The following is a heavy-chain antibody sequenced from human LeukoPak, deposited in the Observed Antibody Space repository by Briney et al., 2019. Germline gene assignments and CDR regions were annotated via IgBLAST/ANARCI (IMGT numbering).Heavy chain of an antibody. CDR3: AREDIQLWPRRHYYMDV. CDR1: GGSISSYY. J-gene: IGHJ6*03. D-gene: IGHD5-18*01. CDR2: IYTSGST. V-gene: IGHV4-4*07. Sequence: SETLSLTWTVSGGSISSYYWSWIRQPAGKGLEWIGRIYTSGSTNYNPSLKSRVTMSVDTSKNQFSLKLSSVTAADTAVYYCAREDIQLWPRRHYYMDVWGKGTTVTVSS.